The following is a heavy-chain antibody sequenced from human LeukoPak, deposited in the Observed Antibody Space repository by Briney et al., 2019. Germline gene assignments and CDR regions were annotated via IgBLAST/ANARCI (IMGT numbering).Heavy chain of an antibody. CDR2: VYYSGIT. CDR3: ARLLGWSGPINWFDP. CDR1: GGSISSDY. J-gene: IGHJ5*02. V-gene: IGHV4-59*08. Sequence: SETLSLTCTVSGGSISSDYWSWVRQPPGKGLEWIGYVYYSGITNYNPSLKSRVTISVGTSKNHFSLKLTSVTAADTAVYYCARLLGWSGPINWFDPWGRGPLVTVSA. D-gene: IGHD3-3*01.